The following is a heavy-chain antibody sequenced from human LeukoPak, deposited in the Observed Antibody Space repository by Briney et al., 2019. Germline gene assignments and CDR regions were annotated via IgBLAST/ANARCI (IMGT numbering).Heavy chain of an antibody. V-gene: IGHV3-7*03. CDR1: GFTLSNHW. J-gene: IGHJ6*02. CDR3: ARNNGMEV. CDR2: VKRDGSET. Sequence: PGGPLRLSCAASGFTLSNHWMIGVRQVAGRGRDGVANVKRDGSETYYLACVKGRFHTSQANAKTSLYLQMNRPRAEATALYDCARNNGMEVWGQGTTVIVSS.